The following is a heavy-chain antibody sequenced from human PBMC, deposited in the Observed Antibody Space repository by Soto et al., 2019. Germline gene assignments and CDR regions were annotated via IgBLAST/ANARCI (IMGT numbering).Heavy chain of an antibody. V-gene: IGHV4-39*01. CDR1: GGSISRSYYY. CDR3: ARQVATAFGY. D-gene: IGHD1-1*01. J-gene: IGHJ4*02. Sequence: QLQLQESGPGLVKPSETLSLSCSVSGGSISRSYYYWGWIRQSPGKGLEWIACINYSGSTHYNPSLKSRLTISVDTSKNQVSLRLSSVTAADTAVYYCARQVATAFGYWGQGTLVTVSS. CDR2: INYSGST.